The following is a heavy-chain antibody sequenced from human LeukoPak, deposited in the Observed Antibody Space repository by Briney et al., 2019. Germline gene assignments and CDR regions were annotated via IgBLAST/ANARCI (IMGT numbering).Heavy chain of an antibody. Sequence: SETLSLTCTVSGGSFSHYYWSWIRQPPGQGLVWIGYIHYSGTTNYNPSLKGRVTISVDTSKNQFSLKLTSVTAADTAVYYCARVSWFPGTSYYYMDVWGKGTTVTVSS. V-gene: IGHV4-59*01. D-gene: IGHD1-1*01. J-gene: IGHJ6*03. CDR1: GGSFSHYY. CDR2: IHYSGTT. CDR3: ARVSWFPGTSYYYMDV.